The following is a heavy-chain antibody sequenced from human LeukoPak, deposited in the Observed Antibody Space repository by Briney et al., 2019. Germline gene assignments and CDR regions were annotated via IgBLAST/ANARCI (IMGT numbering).Heavy chain of an antibody. CDR2: ISYDGSNK. CDR1: GFTFSSYA. Sequence: GGSLRLSCAASGFTFSSYAMHWVRQAPGKGLEWVAVISYDGSNKYYADSVKGRFTISRDNSKNTLYLQMNSLRAEDTAVYYCAKDLPAAHFDYWGQGTLVTVSS. CDR3: AKDLPAAHFDY. J-gene: IGHJ4*02. D-gene: IGHD2-2*01. V-gene: IGHV3-30-3*01.